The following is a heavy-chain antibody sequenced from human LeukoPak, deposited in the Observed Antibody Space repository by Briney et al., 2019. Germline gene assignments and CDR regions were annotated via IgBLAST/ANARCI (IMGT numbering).Heavy chain of an antibody. CDR2: ISSSSSYT. CDR3: AREEQLAYFDY. J-gene: IGHJ4*02. V-gene: IGHV3-11*06. Sequence: PGGSLGLSCAASGFTFGDYYMSWIRQAPGKGLEWVSYISSSSSYTNYADSVKGRFTISRDNAKNSLYLQMNSLRAEDTAVYYCAREEQLAYFDYWGQGTLVTVSS. D-gene: IGHD6-13*01. CDR1: GFTFGDYY.